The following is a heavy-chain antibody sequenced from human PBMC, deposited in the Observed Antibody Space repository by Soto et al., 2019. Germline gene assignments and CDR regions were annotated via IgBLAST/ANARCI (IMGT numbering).Heavy chain of an antibody. CDR2: IYSGGST. J-gene: IGHJ3*02. CDR3: ARGGGDCGGDCYFAFDI. CDR1: GFTVSSNY. V-gene: IGHV3-53*01. D-gene: IGHD2-21*01. Sequence: LRLSCAASGFTVSSNYMSWVRQAPGKGLEWVSVIYSGGSTYYADSVKGRFTISRDSSKNTLYLQMNSLRAEDTAVYYCARGGGDCGGDCYFAFDIWGQGTMVTVSS.